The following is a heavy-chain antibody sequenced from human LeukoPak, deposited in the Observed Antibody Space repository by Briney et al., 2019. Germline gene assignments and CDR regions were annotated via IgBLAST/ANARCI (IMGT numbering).Heavy chain of an antibody. V-gene: IGHV4-31*03. D-gene: IGHD2-2*01. CDR2: IHYSGRT. CDR3: ARANPTSIVVVPAAMLDY. J-gene: IGHJ4*02. Sequence: PSETLSLTCSVSDGSVSSADFYWSWIRQHPGKGLEWIGHIHYSGRTYYNPSLKSRVTISVDTSKNQFSLKLSSVTAADTAVYYCARANPTSIVVVPAAMLDYWGQGTLVTVSS. CDR1: DGSVSSADFY.